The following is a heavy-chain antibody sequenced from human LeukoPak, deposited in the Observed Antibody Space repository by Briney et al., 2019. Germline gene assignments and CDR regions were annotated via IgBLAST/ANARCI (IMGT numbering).Heavy chain of an antibody. J-gene: IGHJ4*02. V-gene: IGHV4-39*01. D-gene: IGHD6-6*01. CDR2: IYYTGRT. Sequence: PSETLSLTCTVSGGSISSGSYYWGWIRQPPGKGPECIGTIYYTGRTYYNPSLQSRVTISVDTSKNQFSLNLNSVTAADTAVYYCARHLSAPGLFDYWGQGTLVTVSS. CDR3: ARHLSAPGLFDY. CDR1: GGSISSGSYY.